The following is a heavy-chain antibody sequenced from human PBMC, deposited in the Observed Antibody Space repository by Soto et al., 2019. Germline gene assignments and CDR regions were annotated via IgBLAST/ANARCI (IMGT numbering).Heavy chain of an antibody. CDR1: GYTFTSHG. D-gene: IGHD2-15*01. CDR2: ISAYNGNT. V-gene: IGHV1-18*04. J-gene: IGHJ4*02. Sequence: ASVKVSCKASGYTFTSHGISWVRQAPGQGLEWMGWISAYNGNTNYAQKLQGRVTMTTDTSTSTAYMELRSLRSDDTAVYYCARVSPGGTLVVDWGQGTLVTVSS. CDR3: ARVSPGGTLVVD.